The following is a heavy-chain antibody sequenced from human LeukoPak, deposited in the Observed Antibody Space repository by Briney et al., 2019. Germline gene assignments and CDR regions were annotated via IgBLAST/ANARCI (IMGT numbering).Heavy chain of an antibody. J-gene: IGHJ4*02. CDR2: IWYDGSNK. V-gene: IGHV3-33*08. CDR1: GFTFSRYG. Sequence: GRSLRLSCAASGFTFSRYGMHWVRQAPGKGLEWVAVIWYDGSNKYYADSVKGRFTIYRDNSKNTLYLQMNSLRAEDTAMYYCARVGYGSGSYSTDYWGQGTLVTVSS. D-gene: IGHD3-10*01. CDR3: ARVGYGSGSYSTDY.